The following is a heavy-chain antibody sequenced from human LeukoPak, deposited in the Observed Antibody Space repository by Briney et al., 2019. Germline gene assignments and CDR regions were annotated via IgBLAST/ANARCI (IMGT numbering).Heavy chain of an antibody. CDR3: ARGDNSRILFGMDV. D-gene: IGHD6-13*01. CDR2: IIPIFGTA. V-gene: IGHV1-69*13. J-gene: IGHJ6*02. Sequence: SVKVSCKASGYTFTSYDISWVRRAPGQGLEWMGGIIPIFGTANYAQKFQGRVTITADESTSTAYMELSSLRSEDTAVYYCARGDNSRILFGMDVWGQGTTVTVSS. CDR1: GYTFTSYD.